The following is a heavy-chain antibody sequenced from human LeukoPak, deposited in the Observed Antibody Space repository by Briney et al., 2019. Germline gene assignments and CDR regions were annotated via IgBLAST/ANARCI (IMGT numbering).Heavy chain of an antibody. CDR2: IIPIFGTA. V-gene: IGHV1-69*05. J-gene: IGHJ4*02. Sequence: EASVKVSCKASGGTFSSYAISWVRQAPGQGLEWMGGIIPIFGTANYAQKFQGRVTITTDESTSTAYMELSSLRSEDTAVYYCARAAGLWSYYFDYWGLGTLVTVSS. CDR1: GGTFSSYA. D-gene: IGHD5-18*01. CDR3: ARAAGLWSYYFDY.